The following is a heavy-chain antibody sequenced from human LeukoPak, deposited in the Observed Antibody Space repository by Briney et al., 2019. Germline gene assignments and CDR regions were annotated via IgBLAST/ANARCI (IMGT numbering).Heavy chain of an antibody. V-gene: IGHV1-2*02. CDR1: GYTFTGYY. CDR2: INPNSGGT. Sequence: ASVKVSCKASGYTFTGYYMHWVRQAPGQGLEWMGWINPNSGGTNYAQKFQGRVTMTRDTSISTAYMELSRLRSDDTAGYYWARGVYSGSYSPKGGNWFDPWGQGTLVTVSS. CDR3: ARGVYSGSYSPKGGNWFDP. J-gene: IGHJ5*02. D-gene: IGHD1-26*01.